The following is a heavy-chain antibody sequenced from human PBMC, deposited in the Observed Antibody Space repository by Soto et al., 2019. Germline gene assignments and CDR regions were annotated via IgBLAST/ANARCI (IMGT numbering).Heavy chain of an antibody. CDR2: IYYSGST. CDR1: GGSISSYY. V-gene: IGHV4-59*01. Sequence: PSETLSLTCTVSGGSISSYYWSWIRRPPGKGLEWIGYIYYSGSTNYNPSLKSRVTISVDTSKNQFSLKLSSVTAADTAVYYCARGRVAVAGTAFDYWGQGTLVTVSS. J-gene: IGHJ4*02. D-gene: IGHD6-19*01. CDR3: ARGRVAVAGTAFDY.